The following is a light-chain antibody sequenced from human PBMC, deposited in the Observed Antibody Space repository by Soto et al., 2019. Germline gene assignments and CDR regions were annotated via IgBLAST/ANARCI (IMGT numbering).Light chain of an antibody. Sequence: DIQMTQSPSSLSASVGDRVTITCRASQSISSYLNWYQQKPGKAPKLLIYAASSLQSRVPSRFSGGVSVTDFTLTISSLQPEDFATYYCQQSYSTPRVTFGPGTKGDIK. J-gene: IGKJ3*01. V-gene: IGKV1-39*01. CDR3: QQSYSTPRVT. CDR1: QSISSY. CDR2: AAS.